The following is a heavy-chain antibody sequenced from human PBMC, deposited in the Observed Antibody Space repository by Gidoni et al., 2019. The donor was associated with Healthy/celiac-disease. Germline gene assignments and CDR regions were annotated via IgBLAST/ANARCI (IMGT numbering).Heavy chain of an antibody. CDR3: AKDIGAGNVRRDYYGMDV. Sequence: EVQLVESGGGLVQPGRSLRLSCAASGFTFDDYAMHWVRQAPGKGLEWVSGISWNSGSIGYADSVKGRFTISRDNAKNSLYLQMNSLRAEDTALYYCAKDIGAGNVRRDYYGMDVWGQGTTVTVSS. J-gene: IGHJ6*02. CDR2: ISWNSGSI. D-gene: IGHD3-3*01. CDR1: GFTFDDYA. V-gene: IGHV3-9*01.